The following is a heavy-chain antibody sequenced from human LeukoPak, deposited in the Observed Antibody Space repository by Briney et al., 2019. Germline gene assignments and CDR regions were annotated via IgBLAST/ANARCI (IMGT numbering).Heavy chain of an antibody. CDR1: GGSISSGKHF. J-gene: IGHJ4*02. D-gene: IGHD6-6*01. CDR3: ARRAYSSSSFDY. V-gene: IGHV4-39*01. CDR2: IYYSGRT. Sequence: PSETLSLTCTVSGGSISSGKHFWGWIRQPPGKGLEWIGIIYYSGRTYFNPSLKSRVTISVDTSKNQFSLKLSSVTAADTAVYYCARRAYSSSSFDYWGQGTLVTVSS.